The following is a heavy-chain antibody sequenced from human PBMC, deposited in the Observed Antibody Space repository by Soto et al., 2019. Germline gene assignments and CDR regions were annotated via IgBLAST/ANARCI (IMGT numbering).Heavy chain of an antibody. Sequence: SETLSLTCTVSGDSISSSNNYWSWIRQPPGEGLEWIGFISYSGTTSYSPSLKSRLAISLDTSKNQFSLKLSSVTAADTAVYYCARVIAARPEGGYYFDYWGQGTLVTVSS. J-gene: IGHJ4*02. CDR1: GDSISSSNNY. V-gene: IGHV4-30-4*01. CDR3: ARVIAARPEGGYYFDY. D-gene: IGHD6-6*01. CDR2: ISYSGTT.